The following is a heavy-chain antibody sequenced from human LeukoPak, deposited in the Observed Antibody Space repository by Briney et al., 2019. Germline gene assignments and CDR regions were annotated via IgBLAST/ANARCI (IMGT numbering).Heavy chain of an antibody. Sequence: GGSLRLSCVASGFTFSSYAMNWVRQAPGKGLEWVSTSASGGSSYYADSVKGRFTISRDNSKNTLYLQMNSLRAEDTAVYYCAKDLNWIYYYYGMDVWGQGTTVTVSS. J-gene: IGHJ6*02. V-gene: IGHV3-23*01. D-gene: IGHD1-1*01. CDR3: AKDLNWIYYYYGMDV. CDR2: SASGGSS. CDR1: GFTFSSYA.